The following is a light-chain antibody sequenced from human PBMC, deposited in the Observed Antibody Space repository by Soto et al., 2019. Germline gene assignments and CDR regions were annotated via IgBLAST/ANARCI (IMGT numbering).Light chain of an antibody. CDR2: DAS. J-gene: IGKJ4*01. CDR3: QQYSGAVP. Sequence: DIQMTQSPSTLSASVGDRVTITFRASQSISSWLAWYQQKPGKAPKLLIYDASSLESGVPSRFSGSGSGTEFTLTISSLQPHDFATYYCQQYSGAVPFGGLTKVDI. V-gene: IGKV1-5*01. CDR1: QSISSW.